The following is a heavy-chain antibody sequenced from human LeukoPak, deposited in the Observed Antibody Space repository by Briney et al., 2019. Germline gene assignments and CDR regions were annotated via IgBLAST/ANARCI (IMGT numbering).Heavy chain of an antibody. CDR1: GGPITSYY. CDR3: ARGPAAGIDTGHSDY. V-gene: IGHV4-59*01. CDR2: IYYTGST. D-gene: IGHD6-13*01. Sequence: PSETLSLTCTVSGGPITSYYWTWIRQPPGKGLEWIGHIYYTGSTTYNPSLKSRVTISVDTSKHQFSLKLTSVTAADTAVYYCARGPAAGIDTGHSDYWGQGTLVTVSS. J-gene: IGHJ4*02.